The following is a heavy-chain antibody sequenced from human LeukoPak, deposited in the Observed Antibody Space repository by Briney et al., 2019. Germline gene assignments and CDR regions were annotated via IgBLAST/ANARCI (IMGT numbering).Heavy chain of an antibody. D-gene: IGHD1/OR15-1a*01. Sequence: GGSLRLSCAASGFTFDDYAMHWARQAPGKGLEWVSLISWDGGSTYYADSVKGRFTISRDNSKNSLYLQMNSLRAEDTALYYCAKDEGATGTNLFSYWGQGTLVTVSS. CDR3: AKDEGATGTNLFSY. V-gene: IGHV3-43D*03. CDR2: ISWDGGST. CDR1: GFTFDDYA. J-gene: IGHJ4*02.